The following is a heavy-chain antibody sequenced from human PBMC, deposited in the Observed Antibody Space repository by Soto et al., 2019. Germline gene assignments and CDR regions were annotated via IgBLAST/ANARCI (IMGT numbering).Heavy chain of an antibody. J-gene: IGHJ4*02. Sequence: GGSLRLSCAASGFTFSSYSMNWVRQAPGKGLEWVSSISSSSSYIYYADSVKGRFTISRDNAKNSLYLQMNSLRAEDTAVYYCARGRLAYCSSTSCYPFDYWGQGTLVTVSS. CDR2: ISSSSSYI. V-gene: IGHV3-21*01. CDR3: ARGRLAYCSSTSCYPFDY. D-gene: IGHD2-2*01. CDR1: GFTFSSYS.